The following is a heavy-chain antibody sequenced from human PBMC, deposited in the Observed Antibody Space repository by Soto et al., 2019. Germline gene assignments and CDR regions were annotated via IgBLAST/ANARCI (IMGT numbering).Heavy chain of an antibody. V-gene: IGHV5-51*01. CDR2: IFSGVSDI. CDR3: AGGGVRGVITRTRDYYGMDV. D-gene: IGHD3-10*01. Sequence: GESLKISCKGSGYTFTSYWIGWVRQMPGKGLECICIIFSGVSDIRYSPFFQGQVTISADKSISTVFLQWSSLKASDTAMYYCAGGGVRGVITRTRDYYGMDVWGQGTTVTVS. CDR1: GYTFTSYW. J-gene: IGHJ6*02.